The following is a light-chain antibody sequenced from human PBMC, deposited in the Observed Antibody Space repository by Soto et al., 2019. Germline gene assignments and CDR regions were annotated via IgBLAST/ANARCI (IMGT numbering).Light chain of an antibody. CDR3: QQYSTYLWT. Sequence: DIQMTQYPSTLSASVGDRVTMTCRASQNIRTWLAWYQQKPGKAPRLLMYQASSLKSGVPSRFSGSGSETEFTLTITSLQPDDTATYFCQQYSTYLWTFGQGTKVDI. V-gene: IGKV1-5*03. CDR1: QNIRTW. J-gene: IGKJ1*01. CDR2: QAS.